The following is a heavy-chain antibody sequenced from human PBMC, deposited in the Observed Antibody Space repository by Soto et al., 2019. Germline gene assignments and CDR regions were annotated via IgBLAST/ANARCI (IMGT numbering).Heavy chain of an antibody. V-gene: IGHV3-21*01. J-gene: IGHJ4*02. CDR1: GFTFSSYS. D-gene: IGHD1-26*01. CDR2: ISSSSSYI. Sequence: GGSLRLSCAASGFTFSSYSMNWVRQAPGKGLEWVSSISSSSSYIYYADSVKGRFTISRDNAKNSLYLQMNSLRAEDTAVYYCARDGSGSYYSQHFDYWGQGTLVTVYS. CDR3: ARDGSGSYYSQHFDY.